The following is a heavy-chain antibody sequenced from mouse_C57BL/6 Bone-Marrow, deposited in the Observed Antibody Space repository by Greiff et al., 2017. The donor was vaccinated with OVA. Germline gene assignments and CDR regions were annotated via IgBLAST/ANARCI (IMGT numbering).Heavy chain of an antibody. CDR2: IDPSDSYT. CDR3: ARRGDWDRDYFDY. D-gene: IGHD4-1*01. Sequence: QVQLKQPGAELVKPGASVKLSCKASGYTFTSYWMQWVKQRPGQGLEWIGEIDPSDSYTNYNQKFKGKATLTVDTSSSTAYMQLSSLTSEDSAVYYCARRGDWDRDYFDYWGQGTTLTVSS. J-gene: IGHJ2*01. V-gene: IGHV1-50*01. CDR1: GYTFTSYW.